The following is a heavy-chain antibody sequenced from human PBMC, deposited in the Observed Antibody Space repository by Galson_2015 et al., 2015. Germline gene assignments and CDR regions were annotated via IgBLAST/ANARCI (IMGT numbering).Heavy chain of an antibody. Sequence: SLRLSCAASGFSFITYAMNWVRQAPGKGLEWVSSISSSSDRTYYADSVKGRFTISRDNSRNTLYLQMNSLGAEDTAVYYCAKGGGWLYYFDYWGQGTLVTVSS. V-gene: IGHV3-23*01. CDR1: GFSFITYA. D-gene: IGHD3-22*01. CDR2: ISSSSDRT. CDR3: AKGGGWLYYFDY. J-gene: IGHJ4*02.